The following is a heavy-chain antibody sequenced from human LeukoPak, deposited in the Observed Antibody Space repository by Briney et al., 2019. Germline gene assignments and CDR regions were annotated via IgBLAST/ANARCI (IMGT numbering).Heavy chain of an antibody. CDR1: GFTFSSYE. V-gene: IGHV4-59*01. CDR3: ARKNSRYCSSTSCYANWFDP. Sequence: PGGSLRLSCAASGFTFSSYEMNWVRQAPGKGLEWIGYIYYSGSTNYNPSLKSRVTISVDTSKNQFSLKLSSVTAADTAVYYCARKNSRYCSSTSCYANWFDPWGQGTLVTVSS. J-gene: IGHJ5*02. D-gene: IGHD2-2*01. CDR2: IYYSGST.